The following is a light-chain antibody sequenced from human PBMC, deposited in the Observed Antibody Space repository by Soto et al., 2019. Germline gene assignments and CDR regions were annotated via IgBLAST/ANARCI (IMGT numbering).Light chain of an antibody. CDR2: DNT. Sequence: QSVLTQPPSVSGAPGQRVTISRTGSRSDIGAGYRVRWYQQVPGAAPKLLIYDNTNRPSGVSARFSASRSGTSASLAITGLQAEDEADYYCQSYDNSLSAVVFGGGTKLTVL. CDR1: RSDIGAGYR. CDR3: QSYDNSLSAVV. V-gene: IGLV1-40*01. J-gene: IGLJ2*01.